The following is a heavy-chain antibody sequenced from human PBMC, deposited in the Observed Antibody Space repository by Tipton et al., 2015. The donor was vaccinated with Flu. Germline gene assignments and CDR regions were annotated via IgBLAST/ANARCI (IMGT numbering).Heavy chain of an antibody. Sequence: TLSLTCTVSGDSINSDYYWGWVRQPPGKGLEWIGNICPGSPYYSSSLKSRVTISVDRSQNQFSLKVFSVTAADTAVYYCARRDYSNYVSDPKSWFDPWGQGILVTVSS. D-gene: IGHD4-11*01. CDR1: GDSINSDYY. CDR3: ARRDYSNYVSDPKSWFDP. J-gene: IGHJ5*02. CDR2: ICPGSP. V-gene: IGHV4-38-2*02.